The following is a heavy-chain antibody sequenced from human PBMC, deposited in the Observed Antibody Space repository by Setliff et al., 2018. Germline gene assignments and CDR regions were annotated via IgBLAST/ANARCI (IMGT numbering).Heavy chain of an antibody. J-gene: IGHJ4*02. D-gene: IGHD2-15*01. CDR2: IIPIFGTA. CDR1: GDTFSTYA. V-gene: IGHV1-69*13. Sequence: SVKVSCKASGDTFSTYALSWVRQAPGQGLEWMGRIIPIFGTANYAQKFQGRVTITADESTSTAYMELSSLRSEDTAVYYCARDGGGYCATTSCFHFDYWGQGTQVTVSS. CDR3: ARDGGGYCATTSCFHFDY.